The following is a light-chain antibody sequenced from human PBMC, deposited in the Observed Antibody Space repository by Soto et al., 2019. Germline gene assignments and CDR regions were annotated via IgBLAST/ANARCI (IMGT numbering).Light chain of an antibody. J-gene: IGLJ1*01. CDR2: EVN. Sequence: QSALTQPPSVSGSPGQSVAISCTGTSSDVGGYNYVSWYQQHPGKAPKLMIYEVNKRPSGVPDRFSGSKSGNTASLTVSGLRAEDEADYYCSSYAGSSNVFGTGTKVTVL. CDR3: SSYAGSSNV. CDR1: SSDVGGYNY. V-gene: IGLV2-8*01.